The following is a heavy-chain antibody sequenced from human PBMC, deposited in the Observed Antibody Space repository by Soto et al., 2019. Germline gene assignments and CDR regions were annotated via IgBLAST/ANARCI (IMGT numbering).Heavy chain of an antibody. Sequence: GGSLRLSCAASGFTFSSYAMHWVRQAPGKGLEWVAVISYDGSNKYYADSVKGRFTISRDNSKNTLYLQMNSLRAEDTAVYYCARHLGSSSSSWYLYYYYYYGMDVWGQGTTVTVSS. CDR1: GFTFSSYA. D-gene: IGHD6-13*01. J-gene: IGHJ6*02. CDR2: ISYDGSNK. CDR3: ARHLGSSSSSWYLYYYYYYGMDV. V-gene: IGHV3-30-3*01.